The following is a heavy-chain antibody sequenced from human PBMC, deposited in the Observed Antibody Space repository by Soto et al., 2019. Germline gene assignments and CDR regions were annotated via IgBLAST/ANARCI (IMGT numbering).Heavy chain of an antibody. D-gene: IGHD3-9*01. CDR3: VKEGNDLLTGYYDY. Sequence: GGSLRLSCAASGFTVSSNYMSWVRQAPGKGLEWVSVIYSGGTTYYADSVKGRFTISRDNSKNTLHLQMNSLRADDTAVYYCVKEGNDLLTGYYDYWGQGTLVTVSS. J-gene: IGHJ4*02. CDR1: GFTVSSNY. CDR2: IYSGGTT. V-gene: IGHV3-53*05.